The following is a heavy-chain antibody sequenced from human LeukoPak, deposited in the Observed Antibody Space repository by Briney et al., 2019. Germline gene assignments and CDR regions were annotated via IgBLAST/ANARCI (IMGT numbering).Heavy chain of an antibody. CDR1: GFIFANYA. J-gene: IGHJ4*02. CDR3: AKRGYLGGTGTH. CDR2: MSSSGVST. Sequence: PGGSLRLSCTTSGFIFANYAMAWVRQAPGKGLECVSAMSSSGVSTYYADSVKGRFTIFRDNSKNTLYLQMHSLRVEDTAVYYCAKRGYLGGTGTHWGQGTLVTVSS. D-gene: IGHD1-14*01. V-gene: IGHV3-23*01.